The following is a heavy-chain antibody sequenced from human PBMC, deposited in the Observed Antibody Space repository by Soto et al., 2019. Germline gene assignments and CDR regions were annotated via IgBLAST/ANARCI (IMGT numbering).Heavy chain of an antibody. CDR3: AKRKKGYSSSYPTDF. V-gene: IGHV3-23*01. Sequence: PGVALRLSCAGSGVTFSSYAMSGVRQAPGKGLEWVSAISGSGGSTYYADSVKGRFTISRDNSKNTLYLQMNSLRAEDTAVYYCAKRKKGYSSSYPTDFWCQGLLVTGSS. J-gene: IGHJ4*02. CDR2: ISGSGGST. CDR1: GVTFSSYA. D-gene: IGHD6-6*01.